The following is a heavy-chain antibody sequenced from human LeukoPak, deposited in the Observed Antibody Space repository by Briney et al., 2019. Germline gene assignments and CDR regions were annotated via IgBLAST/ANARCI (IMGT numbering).Heavy chain of an antibody. J-gene: IGHJ6*02. CDR3: ASLNYYYYGMDV. CDR1: GGSISSGGYS. CDR2: IYHSGST. V-gene: IGHV4-30-2*01. Sequence: PSQTLSLTCAVSGGSISSGGYSWSWIRQPPGKGLEWIGYIYHSGSTYYNPSLKSRVTISVDRSKNQFSLKLSSVTAAGTAVYYCASLNYYYYGMDVWGQGTTVTVSS.